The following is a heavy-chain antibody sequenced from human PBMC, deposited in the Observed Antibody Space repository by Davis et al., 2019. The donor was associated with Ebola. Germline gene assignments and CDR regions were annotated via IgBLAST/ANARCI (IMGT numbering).Heavy chain of an antibody. CDR1: GDSVSGNSGA. D-gene: IGHD2-8*02. Sequence: PSETLSLTCAISGDSVSGNSGAWNWIRQSPSRGLEWLGRTYYTSKWYNDYAVSVKSRVTINPDTSKNQFSLQLSSVTPEDTAVYYCARLAWSPTKWFDPWGQGTLVTVSS. CDR2: TYYTSKWYN. V-gene: IGHV6-1*01. J-gene: IGHJ5*02. CDR3: ARLAWSPTKWFDP.